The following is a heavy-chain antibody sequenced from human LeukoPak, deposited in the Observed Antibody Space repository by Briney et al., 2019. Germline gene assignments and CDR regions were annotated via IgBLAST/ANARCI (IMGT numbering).Heavy chain of an antibody. CDR2: ISGSGGST. CDR3: AKECMTCGYYFALDV. J-gene: IGHJ6*02. Sequence: GGSLRLSCAASGFTFSSFTMSWVRQAPGKGLEWVSAISGSGGSTSYADSVKGRFTISRDDSKNMVYLQMNTLRAEDTAVYYCAKECMTCGYYFALDVWGQGTTVTVSS. V-gene: IGHV3-23*01. D-gene: IGHD2-8*01. CDR1: GFTFSSFT.